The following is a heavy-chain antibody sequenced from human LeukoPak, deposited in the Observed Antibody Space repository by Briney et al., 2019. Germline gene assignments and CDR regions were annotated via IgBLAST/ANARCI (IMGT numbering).Heavy chain of an antibody. CDR1: GSSFSSYW. D-gene: IGHD1-7*01. Sequence: GEPLKISCKGSGSSFSSYWIGWVRQMPGKGLEWMGIIYPGDSETRYSPSFQGQVTISADKSTTTAYLQWSSLKASDTAMYYCARFWNWNYYFEYWGQGTLVTVSS. J-gene: IGHJ4*02. CDR3: ARFWNWNYYFEY. CDR2: IYPGDSET. V-gene: IGHV5-51*01.